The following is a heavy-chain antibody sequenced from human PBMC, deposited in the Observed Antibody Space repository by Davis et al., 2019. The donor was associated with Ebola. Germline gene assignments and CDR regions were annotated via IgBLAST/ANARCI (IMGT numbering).Heavy chain of an antibody. CDR2: INPSGGST. D-gene: IGHD2-15*01. Sequence: ASVKVSCKASGYTFTDYSMHWVRQAPGQGLEWMGIINPSGGSTSYAQKFQGRVTMTRDTSTSTVYMELSSLRSEDTAVYYCAREIVVVVAATDHYYYYGMDVWGKGTTVTVSS. CDR1: GYTFTDYS. J-gene: IGHJ6*04. V-gene: IGHV1-46*01. CDR3: AREIVVVVAATDHYYYYGMDV.